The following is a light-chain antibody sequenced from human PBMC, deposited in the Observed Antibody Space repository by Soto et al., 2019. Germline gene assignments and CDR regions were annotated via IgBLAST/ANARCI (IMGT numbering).Light chain of an antibody. V-gene: IGKV3-20*01. CDR1: QTLGSDY. Sequence: EIVLMQSPGTLSLSPGEAATLSCRASQTLGSDYLAWYQQKPGQAPRLLIYGASSRATGIPDRFSGSGSGTDFTLTINRLEPEDFAVYYCQQYGSSPRTFGQGTKVEFK. CDR2: GAS. J-gene: IGKJ1*01. CDR3: QQYGSSPRT.